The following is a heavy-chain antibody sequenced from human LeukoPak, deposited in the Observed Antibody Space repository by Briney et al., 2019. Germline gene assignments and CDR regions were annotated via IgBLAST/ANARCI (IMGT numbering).Heavy chain of an antibody. CDR3: AAAGTTSNWFDP. CDR2: IYYSGST. CDR1: GGSISSHY. Sequence: SETLSLTCTVSGGSISSHYWSWIRQPPGKGLEWIGYIYYSGSTNYNPSLKSRVTISVDTSKNQFSLKLSSVTAADTAVYYCAAAGTTSNWFDPWGQGTLVTVSS. J-gene: IGHJ5*02. V-gene: IGHV4-59*11. D-gene: IGHD6-13*01.